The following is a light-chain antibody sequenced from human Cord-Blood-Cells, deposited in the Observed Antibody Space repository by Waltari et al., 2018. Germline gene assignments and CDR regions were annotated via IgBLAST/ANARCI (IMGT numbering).Light chain of an antibody. CDR2: DAS. CDR3: QQSYSTPWT. CDR1: KSISSY. Sequence: DIQMTQSPSSLSESVGDRITITCRAIKSISSYLNCYQPKPGKAPKLLIYDASSLQSWVPSRFSCSGSGTDFTLTISRLQPEDFATYNFQQSYSTPWTFGQGTKGEIK. J-gene: IGKJ1*01. V-gene: IGKV1-39*01.